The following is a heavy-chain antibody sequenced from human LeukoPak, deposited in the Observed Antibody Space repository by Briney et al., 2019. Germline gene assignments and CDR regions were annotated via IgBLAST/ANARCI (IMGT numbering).Heavy chain of an antibody. CDR1: GGSIRSDGYF. V-gene: IGHV4-39*01. J-gene: IGHJ5*02. D-gene: IGHD6-6*01. Sequence: SETLSLTCSVSGGSIRSDGYFWGWIRQPPGKGLEWIGSINYSGITYFNPSLKSRVTISVDTSKNQFSLKLTSVTAADTAVYYCARHRSIFDWSDPWGQGTLVTVSS. CDR2: INYSGIT. CDR3: ARHRSIFDWSDP.